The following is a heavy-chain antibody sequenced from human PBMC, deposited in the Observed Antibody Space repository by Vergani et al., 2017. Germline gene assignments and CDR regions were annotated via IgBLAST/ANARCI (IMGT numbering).Heavy chain of an antibody. V-gene: IGHV7-4-1*02. CDR2: INTNTGNP. CDR3: ARIDSSGYYYGGRFDP. Sequence: QVQLVQSGAEVKKPGSSVKVSCKASGGTFSSYAISWVRQAPGQGLEWMGWINTNTGNPTYAQGFTGRFVFSLDTSVSTAYLQISSLKAEDTAVYYCARIDSSGYYYGGRFDPWGQGTLVTVSS. CDR1: GGTFSSYA. D-gene: IGHD3-22*01. J-gene: IGHJ5*02.